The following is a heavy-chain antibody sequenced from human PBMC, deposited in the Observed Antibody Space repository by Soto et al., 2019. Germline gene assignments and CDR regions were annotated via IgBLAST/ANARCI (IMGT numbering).Heavy chain of an antibody. CDR1: GGSFSANY. CDR2: INHSGST. Sequence: SETLSLTCAVYGGSFSANYWSWIRQPPGKGLEWIGQINHSGSTNYNPSLKSRVTISVDTSRNQFSLKLSSVTAADTAVYYCARVFPDYDILNGYPIYLYYFDHWGQGTLVTVSS. J-gene: IGHJ4*02. V-gene: IGHV4-34*01. D-gene: IGHD3-9*01. CDR3: ARVFPDYDILNGYPIYLYYFDH.